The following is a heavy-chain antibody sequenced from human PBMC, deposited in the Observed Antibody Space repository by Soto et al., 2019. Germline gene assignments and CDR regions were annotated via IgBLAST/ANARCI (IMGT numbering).Heavy chain of an antibody. V-gene: IGHV5-51*01. J-gene: IGHJ5*02. Sequence: PGESLKISCKASGFTSYWIGWVRQMPGKGLEWMGIIYPEDSDTIYSPSFRGQVTISADKSISTAYLQWSSLKTSDTAMYYCAKHEVGYFDPWGQGTLVTVSS. D-gene: IGHD5-12*01. CDR2: IYPEDSDT. CDR1: GFTSYW. CDR3: AKHEVGYFDP.